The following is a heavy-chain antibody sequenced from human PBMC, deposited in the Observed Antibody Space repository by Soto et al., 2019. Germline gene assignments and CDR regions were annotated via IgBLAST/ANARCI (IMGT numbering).Heavy chain of an antibody. Sequence: SETLSLTCTVSGGSISSYYWSWIRQPPGKGLEWIGYIYYTGRTSYNPSLMSRVTISVDTSKNQFSLMLSSVTAADTAVYYCARTGYRRGDSCLNDYWGHGTLVTVS. CDR1: GGSISSYY. V-gene: IGHV4-59*01. D-gene: IGHD2-15*01. J-gene: IGHJ4*01. CDR3: ARTGYRRGDSCLNDY. CDR2: IYYTGRT.